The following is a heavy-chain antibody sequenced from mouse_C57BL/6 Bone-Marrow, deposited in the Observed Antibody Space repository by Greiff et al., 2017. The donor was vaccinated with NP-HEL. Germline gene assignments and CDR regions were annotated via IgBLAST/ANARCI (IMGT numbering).Heavy chain of an antibody. CDR1: GYTFTDYE. CDR3: TRTFAY. Sequence: QVQLQQSGAELVRPGASVTLSCKASGYTFTDYEMHWVKQTPVHGLEWTGAIDPETGGTAYNQKFKGKAILTADKSSSTAYMELRSLTSEDSAVYYCTRTFAYWGQGTLVTVSA. V-gene: IGHV1-15*01. J-gene: IGHJ3*01. CDR2: IDPETGGT.